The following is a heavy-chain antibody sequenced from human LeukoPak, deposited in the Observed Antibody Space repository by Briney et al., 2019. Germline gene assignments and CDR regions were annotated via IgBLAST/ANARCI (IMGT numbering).Heavy chain of an antibody. J-gene: IGHJ4*02. CDR1: VDTFTVYS. CDR2: INPNSGGT. CDR3: ARARQGGDYVMGDY. V-gene: IGHV1-2*02. Sequence: ASVNVSSTASVDTFTVYSMHWVRQAPGQGGEWMGRINPNSGGTNYAQKFQGRVTMTRDTPISTAHMELTRLRSDDTAVYYCARARQGGDYVMGDYWGQGTLVTVSS. D-gene: IGHD4-17*01.